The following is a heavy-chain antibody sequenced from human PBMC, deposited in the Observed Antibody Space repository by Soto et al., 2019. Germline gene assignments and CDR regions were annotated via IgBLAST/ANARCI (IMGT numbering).Heavy chain of an antibody. Sequence: GASVKVSCKASGGTFSSYAISWVRQAPGQGLEWMGGIIPIFGTAYYAQKFQGRVTITADESTSTAYMELSSLRSEDTAVYYCARGGSYIAASLLDYWGQGTLVTVSS. CDR2: IIPIFGTA. V-gene: IGHV1-69*13. CDR1: GGTFSSYA. J-gene: IGHJ4*02. CDR3: ARGGSYIAASLLDY. D-gene: IGHD6-6*01.